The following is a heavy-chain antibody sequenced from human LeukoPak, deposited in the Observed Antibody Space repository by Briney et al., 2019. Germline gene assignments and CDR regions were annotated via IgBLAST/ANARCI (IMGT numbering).Heavy chain of an antibody. D-gene: IGHD3-3*01. CDR2: IYYSGST. Sequence: PSETLSLTCAVSGGSISSGGYSWSWIRQHPGKGLEWIGYIYYSGSTYYNASLKSRVTISVDTSKNQFSLKLTSVTAADTAVYYCARDRYDSYPMDVWGQGTTVTVSS. CDR1: GGSISSGGYS. J-gene: IGHJ6*02. V-gene: IGHV4-31*11. CDR3: ARDRYDSYPMDV.